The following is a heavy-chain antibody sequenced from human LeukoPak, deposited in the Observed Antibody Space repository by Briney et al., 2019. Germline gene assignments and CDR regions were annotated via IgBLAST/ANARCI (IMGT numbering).Heavy chain of an antibody. CDR2: ISGSGGST. CDR3: AKTKAVAGRYYFDY. Sequence: PGGSLRLSCAASGFTFSSYAMSWVRQAPGKGLEWVSAISGSGGSTYYADSVKGRFTISSDNSKNTLYLQMNSLRAEDTAVYYCAKTKAVAGRYYFDYWGQGTLVTVSS. CDR1: GFTFSSYA. V-gene: IGHV3-23*01. D-gene: IGHD6-19*01. J-gene: IGHJ4*02.